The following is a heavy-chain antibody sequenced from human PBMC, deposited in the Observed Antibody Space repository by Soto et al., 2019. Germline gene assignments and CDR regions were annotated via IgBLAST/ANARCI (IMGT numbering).Heavy chain of an antibody. CDR2: IYDDGSA. V-gene: IGHV4-59*01. Sequence: PSETPSLTCTVSGGSISSSYWSWIRQPPGKGLEWLAYIYDDGSANYNPSLKSRATISLDMSKNQFSLKLTSVTAADTAVYYCARDKYCSGGSCRKNWFDPWGQGTLVTVSS. CDR3: ARDKYCSGGSCRKNWFDP. D-gene: IGHD2-15*01. J-gene: IGHJ5*02. CDR1: GGSISSSY.